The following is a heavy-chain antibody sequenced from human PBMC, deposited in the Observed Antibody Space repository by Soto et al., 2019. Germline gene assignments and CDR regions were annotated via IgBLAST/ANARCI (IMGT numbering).Heavy chain of an antibody. CDR2: IYYSGST. CDR3: ARDRMNNYFDY. Sequence: SETLSLTCTVSGGSISSGGYYWSWIRQHPGKGLEWIGYIYYSGSTYYNPSLKSRVTISVDTSKNQFSLKLSSVTAADTAVYYCARDRMNNYFDYWGQGTLVTVSS. V-gene: IGHV4-31*03. CDR1: GGSISSGGYY. J-gene: IGHJ4*02.